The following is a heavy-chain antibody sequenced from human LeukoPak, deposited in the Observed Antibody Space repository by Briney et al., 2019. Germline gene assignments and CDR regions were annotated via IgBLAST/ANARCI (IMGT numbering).Heavy chain of an antibody. CDR2: IILIFGTP. J-gene: IGHJ3*02. CDR1: GGSFSSSA. CDR3: ARERRYYYDSSGYYPDAFDI. V-gene: IGHV1-69*13. D-gene: IGHD3-22*01. Sequence: SVKVSCKASGGSFSSSAINWVRQAPGQGLEWMGGIILIFGTPKYAQKFQGRVTITADESTSTAYMELSSLRSEDTAVYYCARERRYYYDSSGYYPDAFDIWGQGTMVTVSS.